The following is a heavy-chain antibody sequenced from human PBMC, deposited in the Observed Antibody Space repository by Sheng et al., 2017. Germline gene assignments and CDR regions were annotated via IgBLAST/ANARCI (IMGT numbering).Heavy chain of an antibody. CDR2: IKDDGIDT. J-gene: IGHJ4*02. CDR3: VRLVYCDYGVCSDY. CDR1: GLTLSKYW. Sequence: EMQLVESGGGAVQPGGSLRLSCAAPGLTLSKYWMHWIRQAPGKGLEWVSGIKDDGIDTRYADSVMGRFTISRDDAKNTLHLQMHSLRADDTAVYHCVRLVYCDYGVCSDYWGQGTLVTVSP. V-gene: IGHV3-74*01. D-gene: IGHD3-16*01.